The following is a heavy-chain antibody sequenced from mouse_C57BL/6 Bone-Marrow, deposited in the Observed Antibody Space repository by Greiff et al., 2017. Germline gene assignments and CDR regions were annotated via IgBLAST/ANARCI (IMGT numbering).Heavy chain of an antibody. V-gene: IGHV1-64*01. D-gene: IGHD4-1*01. CDR1: GYTFTSYW. CDR2: IHPNSGST. Sequence: QLQQPGAELVKPGASVKLSCKASGYTFTSYWMHWVKQRPGQGLEWIGMIHPNSGSTNYNEKFKSKATLTVDESSSTAYMQLSSLTSEDSAVYYCARPANWAWFAYWGQGTLVTVSA. J-gene: IGHJ3*01. CDR3: ARPANWAWFAY.